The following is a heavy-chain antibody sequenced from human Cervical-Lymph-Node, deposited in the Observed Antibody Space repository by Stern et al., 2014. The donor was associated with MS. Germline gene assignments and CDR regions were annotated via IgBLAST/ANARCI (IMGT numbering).Heavy chain of an antibody. D-gene: IGHD5-18*01. Sequence: QVQLVESGAEVKKPGSSVNVSCKASGGTFSSHAINWVRQAPGQGLEWMGGIIPILGTANYAQKFQGRVTITADESTSTAYMELSSLRSEDTAVYYCASGAMVASFDYWGQGTLVTVSS. CDR1: GGTFSSHA. CDR2: IIPILGTA. CDR3: ASGAMVASFDY. J-gene: IGHJ4*02. V-gene: IGHV1-69*01.